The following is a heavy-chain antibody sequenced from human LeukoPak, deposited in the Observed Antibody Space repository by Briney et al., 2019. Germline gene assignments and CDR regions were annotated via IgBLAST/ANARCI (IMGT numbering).Heavy chain of an antibody. Sequence: SETLSLTCAVSGGSILTTNWWSWVRQTPGKGLEWIGEVHLSGPSNYNPSLKSRVSMSIGKSKNQLSLKLTSVTAADTAMYYCARESGAFSPFGFWGQGTLVTVSS. CDR1: GGSILTTNW. CDR2: VHLSGPS. V-gene: IGHV4-4*02. CDR3: ARESGAFSPFGF. D-gene: IGHD1-26*01. J-gene: IGHJ4*02.